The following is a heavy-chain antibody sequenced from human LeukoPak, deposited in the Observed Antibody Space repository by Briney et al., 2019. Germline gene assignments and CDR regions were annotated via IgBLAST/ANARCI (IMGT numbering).Heavy chain of an antibody. CDR2: ISSTSSYI. J-gene: IGHJ4*02. V-gene: IGHV3-21*01. D-gene: IGHD3-10*01. CDR1: GFTFSSYT. Sequence: GGSLRLSCAASGFTFSSYTMNWVRQAPGKGLEWVSYISSTSSYIDYADSVKGRFTISRDNSNNTLYLQIDSLRAEDTAVYYCARDLSFGELTPVDYWGQGTLVTVSS. CDR3: ARDLSFGELTPVDY.